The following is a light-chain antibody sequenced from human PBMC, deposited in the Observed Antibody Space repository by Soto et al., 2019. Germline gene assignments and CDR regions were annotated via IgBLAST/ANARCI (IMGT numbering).Light chain of an antibody. CDR1: QNVSSSY. CDR2: GAS. Sequence: EIVLTQSPGTLSLSPGERATLSCRASQNVSSSYLAWYQQKPGQAPRLLIYGASSRATGIPDRFSGSGSGTDFTLTITRLEPEDFAVYYCQQYGSLLITFGQGTRLEIK. CDR3: QQYGSLLIT. J-gene: IGKJ5*01. V-gene: IGKV3-20*01.